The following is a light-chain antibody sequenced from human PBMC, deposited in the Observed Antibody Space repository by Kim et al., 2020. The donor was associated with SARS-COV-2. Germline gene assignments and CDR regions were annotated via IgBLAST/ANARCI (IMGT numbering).Light chain of an antibody. CDR1: SLRKYY. J-gene: IGLJ3*02. V-gene: IGLV3-19*01. CDR2: GKY. CDR3: SSRDSTGDHVV. Sequence: SSELTQDPAVSVALGQTVRLTCQGDSLRKYYATWYQQRPGQAPTLVLYGKYDRPSRIPDRFSGSALGNTASLPITGAQAEDEGDYYCSSRDSTGDHVVFGGGTQLTVL.